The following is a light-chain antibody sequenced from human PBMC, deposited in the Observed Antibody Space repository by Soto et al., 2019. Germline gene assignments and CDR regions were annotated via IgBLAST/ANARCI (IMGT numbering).Light chain of an antibody. V-gene: IGLV1-44*01. J-gene: IGLJ1*01. CDR3: AAWDDSLNGLV. Sequence: QSVVTQPPSTSGTPGPRVTISCSGSRSNIERNTVNWYQQLPGTAPKVLIYGNNQRPSGVPDRFSASKSGTSASLAISGLQSEDEADYYCAAWDDSLNGLVFGTGTKVTVL. CDR1: RSNIERNT. CDR2: GNN.